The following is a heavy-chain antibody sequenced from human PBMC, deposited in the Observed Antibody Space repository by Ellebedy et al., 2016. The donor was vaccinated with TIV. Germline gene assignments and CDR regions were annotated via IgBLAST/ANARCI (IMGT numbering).Heavy chain of an antibody. CDR3: VRPTKYNNFSWFTP. Sequence: SETLSLXCSLSGGSITSDDHYWGWIRQSPGKGLEWIGSIYHRGSTFYNPSLESRVSLSVDTSNNQFSLSLNSVTAADTAVNYCVRPTKYNNFSWFTPWGQGILVPVPS. CDR1: GGSITSDDHY. V-gene: IGHV4-39*01. CDR2: IYHRGST. D-gene: IGHD1-14*01. J-gene: IGHJ5*02.